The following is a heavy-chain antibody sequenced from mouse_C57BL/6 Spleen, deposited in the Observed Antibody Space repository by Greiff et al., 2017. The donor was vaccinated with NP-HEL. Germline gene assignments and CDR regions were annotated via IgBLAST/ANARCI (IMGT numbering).Heavy chain of an antibody. CDR2: IDPSDSYT. CDR1: GYNFTSYW. D-gene: IGHD1-1*01. CDR3: ARGGYYGGYFDY. V-gene: IGHV1-69*01. J-gene: IGHJ2*01. Sequence: QVQLQQPGAELVMPGASVKLSCKASGYNFTSYWMHWVKQRPGQGLEWIGEIDPSDSYTNYNQKFKGKSTLTVDKSSSTAYMQLSSLTSEDAAVYYCARGGYYGGYFDYWGQGTTLTVSS.